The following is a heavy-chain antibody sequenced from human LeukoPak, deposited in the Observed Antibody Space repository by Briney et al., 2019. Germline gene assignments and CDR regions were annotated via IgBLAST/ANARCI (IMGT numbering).Heavy chain of an antibody. CDR1: GYTFSDYT. CDR3: ARTKTFDY. CDR2: INTNTGNP. V-gene: IGHV7-4-1*02. Sequence: GASVKVSCKTSGYTFSDYTINWVRQAPGQGLEWMGWINTNTGNPTYAQGFTGRFVFSLDTSVSTAYLQISSLKAEDTAVYYCARTKTFDYWGQGTLVTVSS. J-gene: IGHJ4*02.